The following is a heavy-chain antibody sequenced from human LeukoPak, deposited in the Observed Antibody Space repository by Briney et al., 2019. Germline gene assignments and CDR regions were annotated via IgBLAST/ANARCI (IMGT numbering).Heavy chain of an antibody. CDR2: INPNSGGT. CDR3: ARDSDPYSGSYSYGGGFAFDI. D-gene: IGHD1-26*01. J-gene: IGHJ3*02. CDR1: GGTFSSYA. Sequence: ASVKVSCKASGGTFSSYAISWVRQAPGQGLEWMGWINPNSGGTNYAQKFQGRVTMTRDTSISTAYMELSRLRSDDTAVYYCARDSDPYSGSYSYGGGFAFDIWGQGTMVTVSS. V-gene: IGHV1-2*02.